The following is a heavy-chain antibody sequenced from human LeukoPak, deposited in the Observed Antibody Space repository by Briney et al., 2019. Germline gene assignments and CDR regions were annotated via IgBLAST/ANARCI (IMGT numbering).Heavy chain of an antibody. J-gene: IGHJ4*02. V-gene: IGHV4-34*01. Sequence: SETLSLTCAVYGGSFRGYYWSCIRQPPGKGLEWIGEINHSGSTNYNPALKRRVTISVDTSKNQFSLKLSSVTAAATAVYYCAGRGYYDSSGYYSVDYWGQGTLVTVSS. D-gene: IGHD3-22*01. CDR1: GGSFRGYY. CDR2: INHSGST. CDR3: AGRGYYDSSGYYSVDY.